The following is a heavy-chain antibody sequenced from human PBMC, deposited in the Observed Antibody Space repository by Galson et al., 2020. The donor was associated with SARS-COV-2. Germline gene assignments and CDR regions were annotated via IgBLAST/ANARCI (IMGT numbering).Heavy chain of an antibody. J-gene: IGHJ4*02. CDR1: GGSISSSSYY. V-gene: IGHV4-39*01. CDR3: ARLGMEQWTLFDY. Sequence: ASETLSLTCAVSGGSISSSSYYWGWVRQPPGKGLERIGSIYYSGSTHYNPSLKSRVTISVDMSKNQFSLKLSSVTAADTAVYYCARLGMEQWTLFDYWGQGTLVTVSS. CDR2: IYYSGST. D-gene: IGHD6-19*01.